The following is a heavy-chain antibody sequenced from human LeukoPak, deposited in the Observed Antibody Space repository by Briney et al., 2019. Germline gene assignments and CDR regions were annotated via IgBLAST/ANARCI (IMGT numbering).Heavy chain of an antibody. CDR2: INWSGGST. V-gene: IGHV3-20*04. Sequence: PGGSLRLSCAASGFTFDDYGMSWVRQAPGTGLEWVSGINWSGGSTGYADSVKGRFTISRDNAKNTLYLQMNSLRAEDTAVYYCAKAERFGELNNWFDPWGQGTLVTVSS. CDR3: AKAERFGELNNWFDP. J-gene: IGHJ5*02. CDR1: GFTFDDYG. D-gene: IGHD3-10*01.